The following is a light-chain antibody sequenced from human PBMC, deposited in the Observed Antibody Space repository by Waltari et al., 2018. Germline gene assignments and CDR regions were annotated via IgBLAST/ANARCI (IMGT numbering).Light chain of an antibody. Sequence: QSALTQPASVSGSPGQSITISCSGTDSDVGAYDFLSWYQQHPGKAPHLIIYEGSNRPSGISNRFSASKSGNTASLTISGLQAEDEADYYCSSYTTSSAPGVFGTGTRVTVL. CDR2: EGS. J-gene: IGLJ1*01. CDR3: SSYTTSSAPGV. V-gene: IGLV2-14*01. CDR1: DSDVGAYDF.